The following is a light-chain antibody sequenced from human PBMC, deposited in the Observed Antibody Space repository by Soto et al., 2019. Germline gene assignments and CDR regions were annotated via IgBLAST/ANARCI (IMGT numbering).Light chain of an antibody. V-gene: IGLV2-8*01. CDR2: EVN. CDR1: SSDVGGYNY. J-gene: IGLJ1*01. Sequence: QSVLTQPPSASGSPGQSVTFSCTGTSSDVGGYNYVSWYQQHPGKAPKVMIYEVNKRPSGVPDRFSGSKSGNTASLTVSGLQVEDEADYYCSSYAGSNNFVFGTGTKVTVL. CDR3: SSYAGSNNFV.